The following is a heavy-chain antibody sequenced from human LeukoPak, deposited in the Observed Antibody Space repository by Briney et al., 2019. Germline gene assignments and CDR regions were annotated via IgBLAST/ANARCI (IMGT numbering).Heavy chain of an antibody. CDR1: GYTFTGYH. V-gene: IGHV1-2*06. CDR3: ARDYCSSTSCLFDY. J-gene: IGHJ4*02. Sequence: EASVNVSCKASGYTFTGYHMHWVRQAPGQGLEWMGRINPNSGDTNNAQKFQGRVTMTRDTSISTAYMDLSRLTSDDTAVYYCARDYCSSTSCLFDYWGQGTLVTVSS. D-gene: IGHD2-2*01. CDR2: INPNSGDT.